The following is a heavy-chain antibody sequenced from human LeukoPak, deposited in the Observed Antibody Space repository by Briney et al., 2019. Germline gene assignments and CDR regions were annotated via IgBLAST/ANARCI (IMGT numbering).Heavy chain of an antibody. CDR3: ASPGIAAAGTPLDY. Sequence: SETLSLTCTVSGYSISSGYYWGWIRQPPGKGLEWIGSIYHSGRTFYNPSLKSRVTISVDTSKNQFSLKLTSVTAADTAVYYCASPGIAAAGTPLDYWGQGTLVTVSS. V-gene: IGHV4-38-2*02. CDR1: GYSISSGYY. CDR2: IYHSGRT. J-gene: IGHJ4*02. D-gene: IGHD6-13*01.